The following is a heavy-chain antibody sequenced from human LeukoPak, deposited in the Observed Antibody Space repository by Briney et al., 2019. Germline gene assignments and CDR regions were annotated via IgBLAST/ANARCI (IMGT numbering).Heavy chain of an antibody. J-gene: IGHJ3*02. Sequence: GASVKVSCKASGYTFTTYGISWVRQAPGQGLEWMGWISAYNGNTNYAQRLQGRVTMTTDTSTSTAYMELMSLRSDDTAVYYCARDRAYYESSGYYLNAFDIWGQGTMVTVSS. CDR1: GYTFTTYG. CDR3: ARDRAYYESSGYYLNAFDI. CDR2: ISAYNGNT. V-gene: IGHV1-18*01. D-gene: IGHD3-22*01.